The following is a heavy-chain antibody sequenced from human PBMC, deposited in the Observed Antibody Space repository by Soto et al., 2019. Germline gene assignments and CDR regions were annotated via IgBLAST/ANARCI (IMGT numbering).Heavy chain of an antibody. CDR3: ARDLITMAFYGMDV. Sequence: SVKVSCKASGGTFSSYAISWVRQAPGQGLEWMGGIIPIFGTASYAQKFQGRVTMTRDTSTSTVYMELSSLRSEDTAVYYCARDLITMAFYGMDVWGQGTTVTVSS. D-gene: IGHD3-10*01. V-gene: IGHV1-69*05. CDR1: GGTFSSYA. J-gene: IGHJ6*02. CDR2: IIPIFGTA.